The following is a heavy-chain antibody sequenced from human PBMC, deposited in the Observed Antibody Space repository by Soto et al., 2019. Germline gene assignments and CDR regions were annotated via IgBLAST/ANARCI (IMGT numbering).Heavy chain of an antibody. V-gene: IGHV1-69*04. Sequence: ASVKVSCKASGGTFSSYTISWVRQAPGQGLEWMGRIIPILGIANYAQKFQGRVTITADKSTSTAYMELSSLRSEDTAVYYCARDQEERYYGSGSYGMGYWGQGTLVTVSS. CDR3: ARDQEERYYGSGSYGMGY. J-gene: IGHJ4*02. CDR2: IIPILGIA. CDR1: GGTFSSYT. D-gene: IGHD3-10*01.